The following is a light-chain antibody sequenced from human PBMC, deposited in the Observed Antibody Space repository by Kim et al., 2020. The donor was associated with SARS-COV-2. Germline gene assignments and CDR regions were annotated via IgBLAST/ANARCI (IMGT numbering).Light chain of an antibody. CDR1: QDINNY. J-gene: IGKJ2*01. V-gene: IGKV1-16*02. CDR2: AAS. Sequence: SASIWDKVTIPCRASQDINNYLAWFQQRPGTAPTSLVYAASSLRRGVPSKFSGSGSGTHFTLTINVLQPEDFATYYCQQYYSYPYTFGPGTKLEI. CDR3: QQYYSYPYT.